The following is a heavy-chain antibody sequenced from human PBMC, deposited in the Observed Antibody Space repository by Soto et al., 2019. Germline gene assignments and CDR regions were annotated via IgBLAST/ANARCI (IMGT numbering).Heavy chain of an antibody. D-gene: IGHD2-8*02. J-gene: IGHJ2*01. CDR2: INWNSGDI. V-gene: IGHV3-9*01. CDR3: VKDIGASGAYWYFDL. Sequence: EMQLVESGGGLVQPGRSLRLSCAASGFTFDDFAMHWVRQAPGKGLEWVSGINWNSGDIDYADSVRGRFTISRDNAKNALYLQRNSLRAEGAALYYCVKDIGASGAYWYFDLGGRGTLVTVSS. CDR1: GFTFDDFA.